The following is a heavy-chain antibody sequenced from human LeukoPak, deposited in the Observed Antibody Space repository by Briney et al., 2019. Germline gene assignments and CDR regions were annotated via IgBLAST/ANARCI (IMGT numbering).Heavy chain of an antibody. D-gene: IGHD6-13*01. CDR2: IYYSGST. J-gene: IGHJ4*02. CDR3: ARHLYSSRGAYFDY. Sequence: SETLSLTCTVSGGSISSSSYYWGWIRQPPGKGLEWIGSIYYSGSTYYNPSLKSRVTISVDTSKNQFSLKLSSVSAADTAVYYCARHLYSSRGAYFDYWGQGTLVTVSS. CDR1: GGSISSSSYY. V-gene: IGHV4-39*01.